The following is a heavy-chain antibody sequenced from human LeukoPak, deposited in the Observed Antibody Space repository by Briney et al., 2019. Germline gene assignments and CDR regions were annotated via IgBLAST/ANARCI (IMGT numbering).Heavy chain of an antibody. J-gene: IGHJ4*02. V-gene: IGHV4-39*07. CDR1: SGSISSYY. CDR2: IYYSGST. CDR3: ARAAAVADPFDY. Sequence: SETLSLTCTVSSGSISSYYWGWIRQPPGKGLEWIGSIYYSGSTYYNPSLKSRVTISVDTSKNQFSLKLSSVTAADTAVYYCARAAAVADPFDYWGQGTLVTVSS. D-gene: IGHD6-19*01.